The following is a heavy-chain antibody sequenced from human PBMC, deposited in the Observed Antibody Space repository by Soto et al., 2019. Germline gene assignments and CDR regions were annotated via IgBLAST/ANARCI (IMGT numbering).Heavy chain of an antibody. CDR2: IYYSGST. CDR3: ARSGSGWLDY. CDR1: GGSVSSCSYY. V-gene: IGHV4-61*01. Sequence: SETLSLTCTVSGGSVSSCSYYWSWIRQPPGKGLEWIGYIYYSGSTNYNPSLKSRVTISVDTSKNQFSLKLSSVTAADTAVYYCARSGSGWLDYWGQGTLVTVSS. D-gene: IGHD6-19*01. J-gene: IGHJ4*02.